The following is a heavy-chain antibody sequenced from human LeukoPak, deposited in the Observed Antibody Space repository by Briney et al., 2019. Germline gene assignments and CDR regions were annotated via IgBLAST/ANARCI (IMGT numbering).Heavy chain of an antibody. J-gene: IGHJ5*02. V-gene: IGHV4-39*07. CDR2: IYYSGST. D-gene: IGHD3-10*01. CDR3: ARGTYYYGSGSRKFDP. Sequence: PSETLSLTCTVSGGSISSSSYYWGWIRQPPGKGLEWIGSIYYSGSTYYNPSLKSRVTISVDTSKNQFSLKLSSVTAADTAVYYCARGTYYYGSGSRKFDPWGQGTLVTVSS. CDR1: GGSISSSSYY.